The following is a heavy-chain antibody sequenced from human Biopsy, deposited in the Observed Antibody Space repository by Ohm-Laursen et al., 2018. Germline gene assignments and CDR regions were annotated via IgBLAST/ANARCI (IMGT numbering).Heavy chain of an antibody. D-gene: IGHD2-21*02. CDR1: GFTVSRNY. CDR3: ARDDAVTVIRGLYY. CDR2: IDSGGYT. Sequence: SLRLSCSASGFTVSRNYMTWVRQAPGKGLEWVSVIDSGGYTHYTDSVKGRFTIPRDNSKNTLYLQMNNLSAEDTAVYYCARDDAVTVIRGLYYWGQGALVTVSS. V-gene: IGHV3-53*01. J-gene: IGHJ4*02.